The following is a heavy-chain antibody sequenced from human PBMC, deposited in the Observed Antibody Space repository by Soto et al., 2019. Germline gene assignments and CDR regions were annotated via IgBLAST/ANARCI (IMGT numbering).Heavy chain of an antibody. J-gene: IGHJ3*01. CDR3: ARGLLPATTTPNDAFRV. CDR2: IFPGDSDT. V-gene: IGHV5-51*01. Sequence: GESLQISYQPPGYNFTNSRMASVRLVTGKGLEWMGTIFPGDSDTRYGPSFQGRVAISADRSTNTASLQWSSLGASDTAIYYCARGLLPATTTPNDAFRVWGQGTVVTVSS. CDR1: GYNFTNSR. D-gene: IGHD4-4*01.